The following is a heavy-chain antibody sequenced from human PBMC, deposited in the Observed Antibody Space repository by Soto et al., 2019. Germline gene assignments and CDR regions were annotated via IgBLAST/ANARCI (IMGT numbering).Heavy chain of an antibody. D-gene: IGHD3-22*01. V-gene: IGHV3-21*01. J-gene: IGHJ4*02. CDR3: ARGPNYYDSSGYHEACADY. Sequence: PGGSLRLSCAASGFTFSSYSMNWVRQAPGKGLEWVSSISSSSSYIYYADSVKGRFTISRDNAKNSLYLQMNSLRAEDTAVYYCARGPNYYDSSGYHEACADYWGQGTLVTVSS. CDR1: GFTFSSYS. CDR2: ISSSSSYI.